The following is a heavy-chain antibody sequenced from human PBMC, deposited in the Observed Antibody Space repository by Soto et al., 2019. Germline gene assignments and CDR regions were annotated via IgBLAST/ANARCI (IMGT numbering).Heavy chain of an antibody. CDR3: VCGGNFFVY. J-gene: IGHJ4*02. CDR2: INQDGSER. CDR1: GFTFSTYW. V-gene: IGHV3-7*01. Sequence: EVQLVESGGGVVQPGGSLRLPCAASGFTFSTYWMTWVRQPPGKGLEWVASINQDGSERYYVDSVSGRFTISRDNAKNSLYLQMNSLRAEDTAVYYCVCGGNFFVYWGQGTLVTVSP. D-gene: IGHD3-16*01.